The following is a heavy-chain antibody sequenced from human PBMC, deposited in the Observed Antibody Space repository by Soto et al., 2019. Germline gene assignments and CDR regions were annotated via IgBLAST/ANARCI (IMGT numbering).Heavy chain of an antibody. D-gene: IGHD6-13*01. CDR3: ARDPASVGYHFDL. V-gene: IGHV3-33*01. CDR2: IWFDGSKK. J-gene: IGHJ4*02. Sequence: QVQLVESGEGVVQPGRSLKLSCAASGFSFSTYGFHWVRQAPGKGPEWVAVIWFDGSKKYYADSVEGRFTISRDNSKNTLFLQMNTLRDEDTAVYYCARDPASVGYHFDLWGQGTLVTVSS. CDR1: GFSFSTYG.